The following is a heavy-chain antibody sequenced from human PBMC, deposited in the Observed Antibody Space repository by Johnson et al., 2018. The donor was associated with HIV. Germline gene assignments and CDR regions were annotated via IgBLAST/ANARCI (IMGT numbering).Heavy chain of an antibody. CDR2: IRHDGSNG. CDR1: GFTFSSYG. D-gene: IGHD2-15*01. V-gene: IGHV3-30*02. CDR3: AREIAVAEAATLTSGILDI. J-gene: IGHJ3*02. Sequence: VQLVESGGGVVQPGGSLRLSCAASGFTFSSYGMPWVRQAPGKGLEWVAFIRHDGSNGNYTESVKGRFPLSRDNSKNTLNLQMSSLRAEDTAVYYCAREIAVAEAATLTSGILDIWGQGTMVTVSS.